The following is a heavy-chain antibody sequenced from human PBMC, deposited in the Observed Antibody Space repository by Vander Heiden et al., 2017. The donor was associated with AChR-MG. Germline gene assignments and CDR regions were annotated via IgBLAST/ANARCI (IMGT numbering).Heavy chain of an antibody. Sequence: EVQLLESGGGLVQPGGSLRLSCAASRFTFSNSAMNWVRQAPGTGLEWVYAISGSGGSTSYADSVKGRFPISRDNSKSTLYLQMNSLRAEDTAVYYCAKGGVLWFGAFDYWGQGTLVTVSS. J-gene: IGHJ4*02. D-gene: IGHD3-10*01. V-gene: IGHV3-23*01. CDR2: ISGSGGST. CDR1: RFTFSNSA. CDR3: AKGGVLWFGAFDY.